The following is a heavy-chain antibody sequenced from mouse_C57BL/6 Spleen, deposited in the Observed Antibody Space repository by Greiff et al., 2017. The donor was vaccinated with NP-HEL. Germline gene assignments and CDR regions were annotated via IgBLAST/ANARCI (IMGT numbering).Heavy chain of an antibody. CDR3: ARGYGWYFDV. CDR1: GYSFTGYY. D-gene: IGHD1-1*01. V-gene: IGHV1-42*01. CDR2: INPSTGGT. J-gene: IGHJ1*03. Sequence: VQLQQSGPELVKPGASVKISCKASGYSFTGYYMNWVKQSPEKSLEWIGEINPSTGGTTYNQKFKAKATLTVDKSSSTAYMQLKSLTSEDSAVYYCARGYGWYFDVWGTGTTVTVSS.